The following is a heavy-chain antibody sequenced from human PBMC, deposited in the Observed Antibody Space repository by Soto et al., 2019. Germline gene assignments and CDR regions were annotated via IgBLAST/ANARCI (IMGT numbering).Heavy chain of an antibody. CDR2: IYYSGST. J-gene: IGHJ6*03. Sequence: SETLSLTCTVSGGSISSYYWSWIRQPPGKGLEWIGYIYYSGSTNYNPSLKSRVTISVDTSKNQFSLKLSSVTAADTAVYYCAREYSGYDPFYYYYYMDVWGKGTTVTVS. V-gene: IGHV4-59*12. CDR3: AREYSGYDPFYYYYYMDV. CDR1: GGSISSYY. D-gene: IGHD5-12*01.